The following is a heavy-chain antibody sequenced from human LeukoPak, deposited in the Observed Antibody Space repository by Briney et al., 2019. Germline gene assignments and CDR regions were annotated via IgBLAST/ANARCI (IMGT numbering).Heavy chain of an antibody. Sequence: SETLSLTCSVSGGSNSGYYWSWIRRPPGKGLVWIGYINYSGRTDYNPSLKSRVTISVDTSKNQFSLKLSSVTAADTAVFYCARTISGWYYFDYWGQGTLVTVSS. CDR1: GGSNSGYY. CDR2: INYSGRT. V-gene: IGHV4-59*08. D-gene: IGHD6-13*01. CDR3: ARTISGWYYFDY. J-gene: IGHJ4*02.